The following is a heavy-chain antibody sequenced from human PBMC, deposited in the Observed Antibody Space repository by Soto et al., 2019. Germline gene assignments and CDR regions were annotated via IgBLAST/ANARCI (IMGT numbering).Heavy chain of an antibody. Sequence: EESLRLSCAASGFTVSSYYMNWVRQVPEKGLEWVSVIYSSGPTFYADSVRGRFTISRDISKNTLYLQMNSLRVEDTAVYYCARAFGGSYDFWGQGTLVTVSS. D-gene: IGHD1-26*01. CDR1: GFTVSSYY. CDR3: ARAFGGSYDF. V-gene: IGHV3-53*01. J-gene: IGHJ4*02. CDR2: IYSSGPT.